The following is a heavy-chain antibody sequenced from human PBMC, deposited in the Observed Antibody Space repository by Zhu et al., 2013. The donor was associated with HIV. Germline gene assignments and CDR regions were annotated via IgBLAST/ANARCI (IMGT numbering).Heavy chain of an antibody. J-gene: IGHJ6*03. CDR3: ARDPSTRYYTDI. CDR1: GYTLRSHY. V-gene: IGHV1-2*02. D-gene: IGHD4-17*01. Sequence: QVQLVQSGAEVKKPGASVKVSCKASGYTLRSHYIHWVRQAPGKGIEWMGYINPKNGDTKLAQTFRGRIFVTRDTSINTVYMELRSLTSDDTAVYYCARDPSTRYYTDIWGKGTTVIVSS. CDR2: INPKNGDT.